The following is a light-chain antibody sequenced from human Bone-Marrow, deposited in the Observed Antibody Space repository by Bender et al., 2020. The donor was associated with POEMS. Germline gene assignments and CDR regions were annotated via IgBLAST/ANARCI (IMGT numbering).Light chain of an antibody. CDR1: SSDVGSYNF. J-gene: IGLJ2*01. Sequence: QSALTQPASVSGSPGQSITISCTGTSSDVGSYNFVSWYQQHPGKAPKVIIYEVTKRPSGVSDRFSGSNSGNTATLTISGTQAMDEADYYCQAWDSSTVVFGGGTKLTVL. CDR2: EVT. CDR3: QAWDSSTVV. V-gene: IGLV2-14*02.